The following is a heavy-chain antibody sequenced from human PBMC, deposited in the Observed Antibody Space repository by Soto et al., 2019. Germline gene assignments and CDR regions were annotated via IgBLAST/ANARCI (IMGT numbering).Heavy chain of an antibody. Sequence: SVKVSCKASGGTFSSYAISWVRQAPGQVLEWMGGIIPIFGTANYAQKFQGRVTITADESTSTAYMELSTLRSKDTALYYCARGHNDYYGSDAVAGTSDYWGQGTLVTVSS. D-gene: IGHD3-10*01. J-gene: IGHJ4*02. CDR3: ARGHNDYYGSDAVAGTSDY. CDR2: IIPIFGTA. CDR1: GGTFSSYA. V-gene: IGHV1-69*13.